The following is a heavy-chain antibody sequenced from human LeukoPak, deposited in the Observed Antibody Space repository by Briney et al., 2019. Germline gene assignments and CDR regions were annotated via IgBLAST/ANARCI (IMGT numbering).Heavy chain of an antibody. CDR2: INPSGGST. V-gene: IGHV1-46*01. CDR1: GYTFTSYY. Sequence: ASVKVSCKASGYTFTSYYMHWVRQAPGQGLEWMGIINPSGGSTSYAQKFQGRVTMTRDTSTSTVYMELSSLRSEDTAVYYCARGLPTRPYYDFWSGYIFDYWGQGTLVTVSS. J-gene: IGHJ4*02. D-gene: IGHD3-3*01. CDR3: ARGLPTRPYYDFWSGYIFDY.